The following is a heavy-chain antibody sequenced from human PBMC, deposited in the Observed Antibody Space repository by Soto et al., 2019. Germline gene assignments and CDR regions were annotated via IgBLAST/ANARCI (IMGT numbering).Heavy chain of an antibody. CDR1: GFTFSSYG. CDR2: IWYDGSNK. V-gene: IGHV3-33*01. J-gene: IGHJ4*02. Sequence: GGSLRLSCAASGFTFSSYGMHWVRQAPGKGLEWVAVIWYDGSNKYYADSVKGRFTTSRDNSKNTLYLQMNSLRAEDTAVYYCARVTYYYDSSGYYGLDYWGQGTLVTVSS. D-gene: IGHD3-22*01. CDR3: ARVTYYYDSSGYYGLDY.